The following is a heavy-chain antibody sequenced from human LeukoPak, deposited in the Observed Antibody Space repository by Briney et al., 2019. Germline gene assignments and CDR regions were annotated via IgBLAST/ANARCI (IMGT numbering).Heavy chain of an antibody. CDR3: ARVVMITSFGFDI. Sequence: PGGSLRLSCAASGFTFSDHYMDWVRQAPGKGLEWVGRIRRKVNGSTTEYAAFVKGRFIISRDDSRNSLYLQMNSLRIEDTAVYHCARVVMITSFGFDIWGQGTMVTVSS. CDR2: IRRKVNGSTT. D-gene: IGHD4-23*01. J-gene: IGHJ3*02. CDR1: GFTFSDHY. V-gene: IGHV3-72*01.